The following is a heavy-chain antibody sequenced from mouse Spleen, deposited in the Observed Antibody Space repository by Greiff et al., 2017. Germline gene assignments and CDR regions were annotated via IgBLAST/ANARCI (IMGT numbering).Heavy chain of an antibody. CDR2: IDPETGGT. D-gene: IGHD2-14*01. CDR1: GYTFTDYE. V-gene: IGHV1-15*01. CDR3: TREVRYAWFAY. Sequence: QVQLKESGAELVRPGASVTLSCKASGYTFTDYEMHWVKQTPVHGLEWIGAIDPETGGTAYNQKFKGKAILTADKSSSTAYMELRSLTSEDSAVYYCTREVRYAWFAYWGQGTLVTVSA. J-gene: IGHJ3*01.